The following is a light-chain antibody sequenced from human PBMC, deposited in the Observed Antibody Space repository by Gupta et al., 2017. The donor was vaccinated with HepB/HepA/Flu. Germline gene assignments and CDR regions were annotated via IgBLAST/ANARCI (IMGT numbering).Light chain of an antibody. J-gene: IGKJ1*01. CDR3: QQYKNWPART. CDR2: SAS. V-gene: IGKV3-15*01. CDR1: QSVSSN. Sequence: EIVMTQSPATLSVSPGERATLSCRASQSVSSNLAWYQQKPGQAPRLLIYSASTRATGIPARFSGSGSGTEFTLTISSRQSEDFAVYFCQQYKNWPARTFGQGTKVEIK.